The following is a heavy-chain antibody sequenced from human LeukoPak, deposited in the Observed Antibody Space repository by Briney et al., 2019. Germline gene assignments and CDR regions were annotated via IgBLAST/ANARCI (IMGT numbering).Heavy chain of an antibody. CDR2: INWDGRST. CDR3: ARSNLVGSNTLYFQD. D-gene: IGHD1-26*01. CDR1: GFTFDDYG. Sequence: GGSLRLSCAASGFTFDDYGMAWVRQAPGKGLEYASAINWDGRSTGYADSLKGRFIISRDNAKNSVFLQLSSLRAEDTGFYYCARSNLVGSNTLYFQDWGQGTLVTVSS. J-gene: IGHJ1*01. V-gene: IGHV3-20*04.